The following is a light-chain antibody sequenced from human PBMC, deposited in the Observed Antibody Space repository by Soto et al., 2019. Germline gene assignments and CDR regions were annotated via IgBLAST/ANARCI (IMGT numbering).Light chain of an antibody. V-gene: IGLV2-23*01. J-gene: IGLJ1*01. CDR3: CSYASRDTYV. Sequence: QSALTQPASVSGSPGQSITISCTGTSSDVGSYNLVSWYQQHPGKAPKLMIYEGNKRPSGVSNRFSGSKSGNTASLTISGLQAEDEADYYCCSYASRDTYVFGTGTKVT. CDR1: SSDVGSYNL. CDR2: EGN.